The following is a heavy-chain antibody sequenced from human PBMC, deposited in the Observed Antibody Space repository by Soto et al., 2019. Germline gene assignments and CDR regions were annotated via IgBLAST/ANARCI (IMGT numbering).Heavy chain of an antibody. V-gene: IGHV4-34*01. CDR1: GGSFSCYY. J-gene: IGHJ6*02. Sequence: SETLSLTCAVYGGSFSCYYWSWIRQPPGKGLEWIGEINHSGSTNYNPSLKSRVTISVDTSKNQFSLKLSSVTAADTAVYYCARELDAIWSGYHYYYYYYGMDVWGQGTTVTVSS. D-gene: IGHD3-3*01. CDR2: INHSGST. CDR3: ARELDAIWSGYHYYYYYYGMDV.